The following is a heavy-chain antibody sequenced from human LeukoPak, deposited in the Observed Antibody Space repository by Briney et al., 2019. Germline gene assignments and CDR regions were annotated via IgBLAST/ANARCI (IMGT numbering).Heavy chain of an antibody. V-gene: IGHV3-30*03. CDR3: ARGYHYHCDY. J-gene: IGHJ4*02. CDR2: ISYDGRDK. D-gene: IGHD1-14*01. CDR1: GLNLRSFG. Sequence: GGSLRLSCAASGLNLRSFGMHWVRQAPGKGLEWLVVISYDGRDKDYADSVKGRFTLSRDNSKNTVSLQMDGLRAEDTAVYYCARGYHYHCDYWGQGTLVTVSS.